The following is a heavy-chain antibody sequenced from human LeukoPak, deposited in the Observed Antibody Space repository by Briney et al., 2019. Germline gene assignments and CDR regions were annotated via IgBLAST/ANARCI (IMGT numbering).Heavy chain of an antibody. D-gene: IGHD3-22*01. Sequence: GGSLRLSCAASGFTFSSYWMHWARQAPGKGLVWVSRINSDGSYINYADSVKGRFTISRDNAKNTLYLQMNSLRAEDMAVYYCARTYYYESSGYLGYWGQGTLVTVSS. CDR2: INSDGSYI. J-gene: IGHJ4*02. CDR3: ARTYYYESSGYLGY. V-gene: IGHV3-74*01. CDR1: GFTFSSYW.